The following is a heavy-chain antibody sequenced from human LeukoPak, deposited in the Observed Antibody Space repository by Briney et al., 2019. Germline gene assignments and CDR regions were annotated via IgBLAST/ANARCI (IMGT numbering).Heavy chain of an antibody. Sequence: GGSLRLSCAASGFTFSSYAMSWVRQAPGKGLVWVSAISGSGGSTYYADSVKGRFTISRDNSKNTLYLQMNSLRAEDTAVYYCANILGGKRWLQPFDYWGQGTLVTVSS. CDR1: GFTFSSYA. CDR3: ANILGGKRWLQPFDY. CDR2: ISGSGGST. J-gene: IGHJ4*02. D-gene: IGHD5-24*01. V-gene: IGHV3-23*01.